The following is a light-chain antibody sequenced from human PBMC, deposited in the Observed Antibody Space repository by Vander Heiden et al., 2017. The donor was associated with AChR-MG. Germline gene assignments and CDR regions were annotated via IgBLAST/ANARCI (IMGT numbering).Light chain of an antibody. V-gene: IGLV3-1*01. CDR3: QAWDSSSHVV. CDR2: QDN. J-gene: IGLJ2*01. CDR1: KLGDKY. Sequence: SYELTQPPSVSVSPGQTASITCSGDKLGDKYACWYQQKPGQSPVMVIYQDNKRPSGIPGRFSGSNSGNTATLTISGTQAMDEADYYCQAWDSSSHVVFGGGTKLTVL.